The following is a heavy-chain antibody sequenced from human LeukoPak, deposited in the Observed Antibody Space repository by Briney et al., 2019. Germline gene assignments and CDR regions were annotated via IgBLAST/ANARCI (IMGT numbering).Heavy chain of an antibody. D-gene: IGHD6-19*01. J-gene: IGHJ5*02. CDR3: ADDSSGAGFDP. V-gene: IGHV1-18*01. CDR1: GYTFTSYG. Sequence: ASVKVSCKASGYTFTSYGISWVRQAPGQGLEWMGWISAYNGNTNYAQKLQGRVTMTTDTSTSTAYMELRSLRSVDTAVYYCADDSSGAGFDPWGQGTLVTVSS. CDR2: ISAYNGNT.